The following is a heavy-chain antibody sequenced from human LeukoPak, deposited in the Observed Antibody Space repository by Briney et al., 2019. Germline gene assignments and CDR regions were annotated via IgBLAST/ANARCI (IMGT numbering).Heavy chain of an antibody. Sequence: GGSLRLSCAASGFTVNTNYMSWVRQAPGKGLDWVSVIYSGGSTYYADSVKGRFTISRDNSKNTLYLQMNSLRAEDTAVYYCQYYYDSGRPYWGQGTLVTVSS. CDR1: GFTVNTNY. CDR3: QYYYDSGRPY. D-gene: IGHD3-10*01. CDR2: IYSGGST. J-gene: IGHJ4*02. V-gene: IGHV3-66*01.